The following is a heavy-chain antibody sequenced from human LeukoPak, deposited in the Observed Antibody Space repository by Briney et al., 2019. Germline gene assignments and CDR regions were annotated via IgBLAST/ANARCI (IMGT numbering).Heavy chain of an antibody. D-gene: IGHD1-20*01. CDR1: SASISTYY. CDR2: IYHSGTS. V-gene: IGHV4-59*12. J-gene: IGHJ4*02. Sequence: SETLSLTCTVSSASISTYYWSWIRQPPGKGLEWIGYIYHSGTSNYNPSLKSRVTMSVDTSKSQFSLSLSSVTSADTAVYYCARVGNWNDLDYWGQGTLVTVSS. CDR3: ARVGNWNDLDY.